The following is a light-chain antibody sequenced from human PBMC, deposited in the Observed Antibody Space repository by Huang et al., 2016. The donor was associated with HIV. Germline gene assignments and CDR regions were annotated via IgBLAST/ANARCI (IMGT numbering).Light chain of an antibody. CDR1: HSVDSD. Sequence: EIVLTQSPATLSLSPGDRATLSCRSSHSVDSDLGLAWYQQKPGQAPRLLIYDASNRAAGGPDRVSGSESGTDFTLTISSLEPEDFAVYYCQQRSTWPPYSFGQGTKLEIK. CDR3: QQRSTWPPYS. J-gene: IGKJ2*03. V-gene: IGKV3-11*01. CDR2: DAS.